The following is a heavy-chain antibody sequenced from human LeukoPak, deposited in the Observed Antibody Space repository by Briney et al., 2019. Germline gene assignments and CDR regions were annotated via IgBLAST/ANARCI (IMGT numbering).Heavy chain of an antibody. Sequence: GGSLRLSCAASGFTFSSYGMHWVRQAPGKGLEWVSAIRGSGDRTHYADSVKGRFTISRDNSKNTLYLQMNSLRAEDTAVYYCAKDSKIVGATFRSYYYMDVWGKGTAVTVSS. J-gene: IGHJ6*03. CDR1: GFTFSSYG. CDR2: IRGSGDRT. CDR3: AKDSKIVGATFRSYYYMDV. V-gene: IGHV3-23*01. D-gene: IGHD1-26*01.